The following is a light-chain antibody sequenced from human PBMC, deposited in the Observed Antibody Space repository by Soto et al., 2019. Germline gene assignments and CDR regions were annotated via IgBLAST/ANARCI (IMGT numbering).Light chain of an antibody. CDR3: QHYYSYPWT. CDR2: HAS. J-gene: IGKJ1*01. CDR1: QTINNW. Sequence: DFQMTQSPSTLSASIGDRVTITCRASQTINNWLAWYQQKPGKAPNLLIYHASNLETGVPSRFIGSAFGTEFTVTIGSLQPDDFASYYYQHYYSYPWTYGQGTKVDIK. V-gene: IGKV1-5*01.